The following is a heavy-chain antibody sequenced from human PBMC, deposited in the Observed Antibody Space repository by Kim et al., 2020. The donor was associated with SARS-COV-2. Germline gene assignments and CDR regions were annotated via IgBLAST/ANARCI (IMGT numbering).Heavy chain of an antibody. CDR3: AREREPYYYGSGRQYYFDY. D-gene: IGHD3-10*01. CDR1: GGTFSSYA. V-gene: IGHV1-69*13. CDR2: IIPIFGTA. Sequence: SVKVSCKASGGTFSSYAISWVRQAPGQGLEWMGGIIPIFGTANYAQKFQGTVTITADESTSTAYMEPRSLRSEETAVYYCAREREPYYYGSGRQYYFDYWGQRTLVTVSS. J-gene: IGHJ4*02.